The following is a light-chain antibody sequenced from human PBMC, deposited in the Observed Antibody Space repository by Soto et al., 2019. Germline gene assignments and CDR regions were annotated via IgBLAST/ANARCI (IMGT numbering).Light chain of an antibody. CDR2: DVS. CDR3: CSYAGSDYV. J-gene: IGLJ1*01. Sequence: QSVLTQPRSVSGSPGQSVTISCTGTSSDVGGYNYVSWYQQHPGKAPKLMIYDVSKRPSGVPDRFSGSKSGNTASLTISGLQSEYDAYYYCCSYAGSDYVFGTGTKVTVL. CDR1: SSDVGGYNY. V-gene: IGLV2-11*01.